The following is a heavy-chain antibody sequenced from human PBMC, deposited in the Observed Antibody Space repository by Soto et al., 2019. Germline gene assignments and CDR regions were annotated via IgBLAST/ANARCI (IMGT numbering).Heavy chain of an antibody. CDR1: GFTFSSYG. D-gene: IGHD2-2*01. CDR3: ARHDSRDIVVVPASSNAFAI. J-gene: IGHJ3*02. V-gene: IGHV3-33*01. CDR2: IWYDGSNK. Sequence: QVQLVESGGGVVQPGRSLRLSCAASGFTFSSYGMHWVRQAPGKGLEWVAVIWYDGSNKYYADSVKGRFTISRDNSKNTLYLQMNSLRAEDTAVYYCARHDSRDIVVVPASSNAFAIWGQGTMVTVSS.